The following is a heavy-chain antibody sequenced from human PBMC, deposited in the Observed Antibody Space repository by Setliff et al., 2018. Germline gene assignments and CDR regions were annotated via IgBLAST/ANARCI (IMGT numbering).Heavy chain of an antibody. Sequence: SETLSLTCAVYGGSFSGYHWSWIRQPPGKGLEWIGEINHSGSTNYNPSLKSRVTISVDTSKNQFSLKLSSVTAADTAVYYCARVAQYSSSSFYYYYYGMDVWGQGTTVTVSS. CDR1: GGSFSGYH. V-gene: IGHV4-34*01. CDR2: INHSGST. D-gene: IGHD6-6*01. J-gene: IGHJ6*02. CDR3: ARVAQYSSSSFYYYYYGMDV.